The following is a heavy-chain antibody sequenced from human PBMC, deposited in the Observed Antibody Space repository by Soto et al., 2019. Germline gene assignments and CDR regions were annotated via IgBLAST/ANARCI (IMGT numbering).Heavy chain of an antibody. CDR1: GYSFTNND. CDR3: ARMATFGSLNWFDP. V-gene: IGHV1-8*01. J-gene: IGHJ5*02. D-gene: IGHD3-16*01. Sequence: QVQLVQSGAEVREPWASVKVSCKASGYSFTNNDVTWVRQATGQGLEWMGWMNPGSGDTGYAQKFQGRVTMTRDISIVTAYMELSSLRSDDTAIYYCARMATFGSLNWFDPWGQGTLVTVSS. CDR2: MNPGSGDT.